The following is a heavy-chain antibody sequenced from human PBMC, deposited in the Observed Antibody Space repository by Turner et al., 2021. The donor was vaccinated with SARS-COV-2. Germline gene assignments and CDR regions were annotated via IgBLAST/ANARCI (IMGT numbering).Heavy chain of an antibody. CDR2: KAKKGSKQ. D-gene: IGHD4-4*01. J-gene: IGHJ4*02. Sequence: QVQLFGSGGGFVQSGCALRLSCAASAFACSSTGRPWVRRAQGKGLERDGVKAKKGSKQKYAGSVNGRCNISRDKSKNTLYLQRNGLRAEDKAVYDGAKQRGIYSNTMYYFDYWGQGTLVTVSS. V-gene: IGHV3-30*18. CDR1: AFACSSTG. CDR3: AKQRGIYSNTMYYFDY.